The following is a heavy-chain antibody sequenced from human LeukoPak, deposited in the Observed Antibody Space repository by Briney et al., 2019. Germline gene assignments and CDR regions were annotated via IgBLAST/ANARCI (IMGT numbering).Heavy chain of an antibody. Sequence: ASVEVSCKASGYTFTGYYMHWVGQAPGQGLEWMGWINPNSGGTNYAQKFQGRVTMTRDTSISTAYMELSRLRSDDTAVYYCARGPRFGELLWHWFDPWGQGTLVTVSS. CDR1: GYTFTGYY. CDR3: ARGPRFGELLWHWFDP. J-gene: IGHJ5*02. V-gene: IGHV1-2*02. CDR2: INPNSGGT. D-gene: IGHD3-10*01.